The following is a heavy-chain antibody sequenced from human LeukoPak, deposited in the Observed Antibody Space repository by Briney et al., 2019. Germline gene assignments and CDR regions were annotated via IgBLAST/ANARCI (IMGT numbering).Heavy chain of an antibody. V-gene: IGHV3-7*03. CDR1: GFTFSGFW. Sequence: GGSLRLSCAVSGFTFSGFWMSWSRQAPGKGLEWVASINSDGSEGYYADVVKGRFTISRDNAKNSLYLQINSLRAEDTAVYYCARDPGRGGYSYGFDYWGQGTLVTVSS. D-gene: IGHD5-18*01. CDR2: INSDGSEG. J-gene: IGHJ4*02. CDR3: ARDPGRGGYSYGFDY.